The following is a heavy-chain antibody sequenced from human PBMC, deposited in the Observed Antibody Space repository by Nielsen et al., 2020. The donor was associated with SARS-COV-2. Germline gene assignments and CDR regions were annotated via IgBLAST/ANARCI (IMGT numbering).Heavy chain of an antibody. Sequence: GESLKISCAASGFIFSNALMTWVRQAPGKGLEWVGRIRSKADGGTTDYAAPVKGRFTISRDDSKNTLYLLMNSLRIEDTGVYYCTTNYDVLTGLESWGQGARVTVSS. CDR3: TTNYDVLTGLES. CDR1: GFIFSNAL. J-gene: IGHJ4*02. CDR2: IRSKADGGTT. D-gene: IGHD3-9*01. V-gene: IGHV3-15*01.